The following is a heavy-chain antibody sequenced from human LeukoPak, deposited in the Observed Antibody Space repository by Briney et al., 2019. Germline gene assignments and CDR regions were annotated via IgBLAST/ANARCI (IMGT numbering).Heavy chain of an antibody. CDR2: INHSGST. V-gene: IGHV4-34*01. J-gene: IGHJ6*02. CDR3: ARVAYYDFWSGYPVDV. Sequence: SETLSLTCAVYGGSFSGYYWSWIRQPPGKGLEWIGEINHSGSTNYNPSLKSRVTISVDTSKNQFSLKLSSVTAADTAVYYCARVAYYDFWSGYPVDVWGQRTTVTVSS. CDR1: GGSFSGYY. D-gene: IGHD3-3*01.